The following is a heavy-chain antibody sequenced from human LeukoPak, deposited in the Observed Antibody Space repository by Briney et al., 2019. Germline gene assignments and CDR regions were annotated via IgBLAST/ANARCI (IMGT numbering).Heavy chain of an antibody. CDR2: IIPIFGTA. J-gene: IGHJ4*02. Sequence: ASVKVSCKXSGGTFSSYAISWVRQAPGQGLEWMGGIIPIFGTANYAQKFQGRVTITADESTSTAYMELSSLRSEDTAVYYCARPPLYSSSWYQEEYYFDYWGQGTLVTVSS. V-gene: IGHV1-69*13. CDR3: ARPPLYSSSWYQEEYYFDY. CDR1: GGTFSSYA. D-gene: IGHD6-13*01.